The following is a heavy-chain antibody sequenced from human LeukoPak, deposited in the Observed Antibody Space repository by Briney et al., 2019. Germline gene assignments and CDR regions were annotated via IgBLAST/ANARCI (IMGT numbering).Heavy chain of an antibody. CDR2: INPNSGGT. CDR1: GYTFTGYY. Sequence: GASVKVSCKASGYTFTGYYMHWVRQAPGQGLEWMGRINPNSGGTNYAQKFQGRVTMTGDTSISTAYMELNRLGSDDTAVYYCAREPGGAGTTIDYWGQGTLVTVSS. D-gene: IGHD1-7*01. J-gene: IGHJ4*02. CDR3: AREPGGAGTTIDY. V-gene: IGHV1-2*06.